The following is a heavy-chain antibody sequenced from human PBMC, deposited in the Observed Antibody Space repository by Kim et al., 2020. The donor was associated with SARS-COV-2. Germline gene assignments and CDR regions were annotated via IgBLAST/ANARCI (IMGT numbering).Heavy chain of an antibody. D-gene: IGHD3-22*01. Sequence: QKFQGRVTMTRDTSTSTVYMELSSLRSEDTAVYYCARYFDYYDSSGYIDPWGQGTLVTVSS. CDR3: ARYFDYYDSSGYIDP. J-gene: IGHJ5*02. V-gene: IGHV1-46*01.